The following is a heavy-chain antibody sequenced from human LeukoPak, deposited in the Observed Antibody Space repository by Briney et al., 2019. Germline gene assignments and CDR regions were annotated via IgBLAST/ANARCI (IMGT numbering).Heavy chain of an antibody. Sequence: ASVKVSCKASGYTFTGYYMHWVRQAPGQGLGWMGWINPNSGGTNYAQKFQGRVTMTRETSISTAYMELSRRRSDYTAVHYCARGGGPTAAAGETPEYWGQGTLVTVSS. CDR3: ARGGGPTAAAGETPEY. D-gene: IGHD6-13*01. CDR2: INPNSGGT. J-gene: IGHJ4*02. CDR1: GYTFTGYY. V-gene: IGHV1-2*02.